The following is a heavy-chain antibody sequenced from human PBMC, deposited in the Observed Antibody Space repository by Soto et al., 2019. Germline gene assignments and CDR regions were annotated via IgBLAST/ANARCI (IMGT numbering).Heavy chain of an antibody. V-gene: IGHV1-2*02. CDR1: GYTFSDYY. Sequence: QVQLVQSGAEVQKPGTSVKVSCQASGYTFSDYYLHWLRQAPGQGLEWMGWISPKSRGTHYAPKFEGRVTLTTDTSISTAFMELSRLTSDDTAVYYCARGPRTQLWFPNVYWGQGTLVTVSS. J-gene: IGHJ4*02. D-gene: IGHD5-18*01. CDR3: ARGPRTQLWFPNVY. CDR2: ISPKSRGT.